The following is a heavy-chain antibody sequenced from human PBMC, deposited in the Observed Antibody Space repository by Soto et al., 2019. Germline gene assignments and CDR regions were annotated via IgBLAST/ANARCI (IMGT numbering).Heavy chain of an antibody. CDR2: ISSSGSTI. J-gene: IGHJ5*02. CDR3: AREGEGHCISSSCLNWFDP. Sequence: GGSLRLSCAASGFTFSTFNMNWVRQAPGKGLEWVSYISSSGSTICYADSVKGRFTISRDNAKNSLYLQMNSLRDEDTAVYYCAREGEGHCISSSCLNWFDPWGQGTMVTVS. D-gene: IGHD2-2*01. V-gene: IGHV3-48*02. CDR1: GFTFSTFN.